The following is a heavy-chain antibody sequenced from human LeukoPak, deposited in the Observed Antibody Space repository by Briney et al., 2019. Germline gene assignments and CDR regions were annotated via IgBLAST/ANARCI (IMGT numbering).Heavy chain of an antibody. CDR1: GDSISDYY. D-gene: IGHD2-21*02. V-gene: IGHV4-4*07. Sequence: TSETLSLTCTVSGDSISDYYWSWIRQPAGKGLELIGRIYTNGITNYNPSLKSRVTTSVDTSKNQLSLRLSSVTAADTVVYYCARGVMTAIFAFDIWGQGTMVTVSS. J-gene: IGHJ3*02. CDR2: IYTNGIT. CDR3: ARGVMTAIFAFDI.